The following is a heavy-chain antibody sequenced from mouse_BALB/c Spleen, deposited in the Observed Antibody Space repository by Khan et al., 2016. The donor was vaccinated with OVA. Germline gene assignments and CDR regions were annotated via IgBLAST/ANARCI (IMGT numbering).Heavy chain of an antibody. J-gene: IGHJ1*01. Sequence: QIQLVQSGPELKKPGETVKISCKASGYTFTNYGMTWVKQAPGKGLKWMGWINTYTGEPTYADDFKGRFAFSLETSATTASLQINNLKNEDTATYFCARGGNYWYFDVWGAGTTVTVPS. CDR3: ARGGNYWYFDV. V-gene: IGHV9-3-1*01. CDR1: GYTFTNYG. CDR2: INTYTGEP. D-gene: IGHD1-1*02.